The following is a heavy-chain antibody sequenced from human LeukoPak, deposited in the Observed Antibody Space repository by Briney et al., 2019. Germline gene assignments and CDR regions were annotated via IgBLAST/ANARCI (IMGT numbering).Heavy chain of an antibody. J-gene: IGHJ4*02. V-gene: IGHV3-48*03. CDR3: AKDVDIVATIPY. Sequence: GGSLRLSCAASGFTFSSYEMNWVRQAPGKGLEWVSYISSSGSTIYYADSVKGRFTISRDNSKNTLYLQMNSLRAEDTAVYYCAKDVDIVATIPYWGQGTLVTVSS. CDR1: GFTFSSYE. D-gene: IGHD5-12*01. CDR2: ISSSGSTI.